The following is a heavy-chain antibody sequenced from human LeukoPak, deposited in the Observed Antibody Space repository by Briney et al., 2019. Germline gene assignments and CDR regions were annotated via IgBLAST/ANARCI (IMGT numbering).Heavy chain of an antibody. CDR1: GYIFTTYW. Sequence: RGESLKISCKTSGYIFTTYWIGWVRQMAGKGLEWMGIIYPGDSDTRYSPSFQGQVTISADKSISTAYLQWSSLKASDTAMYYCARAPVVITPCAFDYWGQGTLVTVSS. J-gene: IGHJ4*02. D-gene: IGHD3-22*01. CDR3: ARAPVVITPCAFDY. V-gene: IGHV5-51*01. CDR2: IYPGDSDT.